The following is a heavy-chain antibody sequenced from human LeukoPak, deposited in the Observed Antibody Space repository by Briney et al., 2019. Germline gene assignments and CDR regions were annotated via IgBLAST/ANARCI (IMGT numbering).Heavy chain of an antibody. V-gene: IGHV1-69*04. CDR1: GGTLSSYA. CDR2: IIPILGIA. CDR3: ARVRQQLGYWFQP. D-gene: IGHD6-13*01. Sequence: SVKVSCKASGGTLSSYAISWVRQAPGQVLEWMGRIIPILGIANYAQTFQGRVTITADKSTSTAYMELSSLRSEDTAVYFCARVRQQLGYWFQPWGQGTLVTVSS. J-gene: IGHJ5*02.